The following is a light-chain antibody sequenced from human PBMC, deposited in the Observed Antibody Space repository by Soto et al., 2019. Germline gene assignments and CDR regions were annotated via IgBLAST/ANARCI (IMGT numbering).Light chain of an antibody. CDR1: QSVSSNH. CDR3: QQYGSPPIT. J-gene: IGKJ5*01. V-gene: IGKV3-20*01. CDR2: GAS. Sequence: EIVLTQSPGTLSLSPGERATLSCRASQSVSSNHLAWYQQKPGQAPRLLIYGASNRATGTPDRFSGSGSGTDFTLTISRLEPEDFAVYYCQQYGSPPITFGQGTRLEIK.